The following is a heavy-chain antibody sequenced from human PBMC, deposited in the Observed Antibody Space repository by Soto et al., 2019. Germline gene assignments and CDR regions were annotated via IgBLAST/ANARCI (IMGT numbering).Heavy chain of an antibody. D-gene: IGHD3-10*01. V-gene: IGHV4-39*01. CDR2: INYVGST. J-gene: IGHJ4*02. CDR3: ARQWSSRGVIWVGGSDN. CDR1: GGSIRSSSYY. Sequence: QLQLQESGPGLVKPSETLSLICAVSGGSIRSSSYYWGWIRQPPGKGLEWIGSINYVGSTYYNPSLKSRLTISVDTSRNPFSLRLSSAPAADTAAYYCARQWSSRGVIWVGGSDNWGQGTLVTVSS.